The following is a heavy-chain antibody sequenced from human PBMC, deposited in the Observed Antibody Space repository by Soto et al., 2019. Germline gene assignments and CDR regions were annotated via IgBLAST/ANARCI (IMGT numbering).Heavy chain of an antibody. Sequence: ASVKVSCKASGYTFTSYGITWVRQAPGQGLEWMGWISPYNGYTNYAQKLQGRVTMATDTFTSTAYMELRSLKSDDTAVYYCARDYLRSGTYSVLVYWGQGTLVTVSS. CDR3: ARDYLRSGTYSVLVY. CDR1: GYTFTSYG. D-gene: IGHD3-10*01. J-gene: IGHJ4*02. CDR2: ISPYNGYT. V-gene: IGHV1-18*01.